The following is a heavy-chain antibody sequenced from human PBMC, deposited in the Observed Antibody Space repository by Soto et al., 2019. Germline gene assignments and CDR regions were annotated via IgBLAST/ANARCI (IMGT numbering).Heavy chain of an antibody. J-gene: IGHJ4*02. CDR2: IWYDGSNK. Sequence: QVQLVESGGGVVQPGRSLRLSCAASGFTFSSYGMHWVRQAPGKGLEWVAVIWYDGSNKYYADSVKGRFTISRDNSKNTLYLQMNSLRAEDTAVYYCARDRAAAGGSYYFDYWGQGTLVTVSS. D-gene: IGHD6-13*01. CDR3: ARDRAAAGGSYYFDY. V-gene: IGHV3-33*01. CDR1: GFTFSSYG.